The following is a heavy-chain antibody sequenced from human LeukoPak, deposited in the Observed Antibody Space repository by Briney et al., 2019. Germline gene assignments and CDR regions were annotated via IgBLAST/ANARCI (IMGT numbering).Heavy chain of an antibody. Sequence: SETLSLICDVSGGSFSGFYWAWIRQPPGKGLEWIGEINHRGATNYNPSPRSRLTMSVHTPKNPFSLKVHSVTAADTAVYYCARGGYRYGYNHWGQGTLVTVSS. D-gene: IGHD5-18*01. J-gene: IGHJ4*02. V-gene: IGHV4-34*01. CDR2: INHRGAT. CDR3: ARGGYRYGYNH. CDR1: GGSFSGFY.